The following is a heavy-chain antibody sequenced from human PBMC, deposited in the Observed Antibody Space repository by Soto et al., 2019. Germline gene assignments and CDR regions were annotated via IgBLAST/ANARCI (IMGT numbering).Heavy chain of an antibody. Sequence: PGGSLKISGEGSGSSCAGYWTTWVRQKTGKGLEWMGRIDPSDSQTYYSTSFRGHVTISVTKSITTVFLQWSSLRASDTAMYYCARQIYDSDTGPNFQYYFDSWGQGTPVTVSS. CDR1: GSSCAGYW. D-gene: IGHD3-22*01. J-gene: IGHJ4*02. V-gene: IGHV5-10-1*01. CDR3: ARQIYDSDTGPNFQYYFDS. CDR2: IDPSDSQT.